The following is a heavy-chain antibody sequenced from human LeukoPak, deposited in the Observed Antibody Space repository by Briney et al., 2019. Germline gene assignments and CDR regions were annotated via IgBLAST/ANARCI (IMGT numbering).Heavy chain of an antibody. V-gene: IGHV3-7*01. CDR3: AKEGNMYYN. Sequence: GGSLRLSCEASGFTFTTYWMSWVRQAPGKGLEWVANIKQDGSEKYYVDSVKGRFTVSRDNAKNSLYLQMNSLRAEDTAVYYCAKEGNMYYNWGQGTLVTVSS. CDR2: IKQDGSEK. J-gene: IGHJ4*02. CDR1: GFTFTTYW. D-gene: IGHD3-10*01.